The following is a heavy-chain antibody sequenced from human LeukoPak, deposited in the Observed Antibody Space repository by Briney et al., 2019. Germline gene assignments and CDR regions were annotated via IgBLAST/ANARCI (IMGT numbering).Heavy chain of an antibody. D-gene: IGHD3-10*01. CDR3: AKALFGSGSTFRSFDY. Sequence: PGGSLRLSCAASGFTFDDYAMHWVRQAPGKGLEWVSAISGSGGSTYYADSVKGRFTISRDNSKNTLYLQMNSLRAEDTALYYCAKALFGSGSTFRSFDYWGQGTLVTVSS. CDR2: ISGSGGST. V-gene: IGHV3-23*01. CDR1: GFTFDDYA. J-gene: IGHJ4*02.